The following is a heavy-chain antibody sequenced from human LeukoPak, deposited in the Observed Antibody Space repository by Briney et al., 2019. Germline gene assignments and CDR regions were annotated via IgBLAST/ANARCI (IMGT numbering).Heavy chain of an antibody. V-gene: IGHV3-21*04. CDR2: ITSDSRYM. D-gene: IGHD4-17*01. CDR1: GFTFSSYW. J-gene: IGHJ4*02. CDR3: AKGRNLSYDYGVDY. Sequence: GGSLRLSCAASGFTFSSYWMSWVRQAPGKGLEWVSSITSDSRYMYYADSVKGRFTISRDNAKNSLYLQMNSLRAEDMALYFCAKGRNLSYDYGVDYWGQGTLVTVSS.